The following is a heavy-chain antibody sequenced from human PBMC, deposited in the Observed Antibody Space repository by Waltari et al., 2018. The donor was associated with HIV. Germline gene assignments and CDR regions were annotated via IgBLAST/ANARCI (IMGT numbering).Heavy chain of an antibody. V-gene: IGHV5-51*01. CDR1: GYSFSNYW. CDR2: FFPGMSSV. D-gene: IGHD5-12*01. CDR3: ARGTARDGYTYF. Sequence: DVQLVQSGAEMKQAGESLKISCRGFGYSFSNYWVGWVRQSPGGGLQWRGVFFPGMSSVTYIPSFKGHVNISADMSNNVAYLHWDSLTSSDSATYFCARGTARDGYTYFWGQGTPVTVSS. J-gene: IGHJ4*02.